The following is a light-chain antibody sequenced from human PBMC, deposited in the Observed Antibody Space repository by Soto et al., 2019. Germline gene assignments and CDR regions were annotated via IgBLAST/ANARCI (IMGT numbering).Light chain of an antibody. J-gene: IGKJ1*01. V-gene: IGKV3-15*01. CDR3: QQYNNWPWT. CDR2: GAS. CDR1: HGLSIN. Sequence: EIVMTQSPATLSVSPGERATLSCRASHGLSINLAWYQQKPGQAPRLLMFGASTRATGIPARFSGGGSGKEFTLTISSLQSEDFAVYYCQQYNNWPWTFGQGTRVEIK.